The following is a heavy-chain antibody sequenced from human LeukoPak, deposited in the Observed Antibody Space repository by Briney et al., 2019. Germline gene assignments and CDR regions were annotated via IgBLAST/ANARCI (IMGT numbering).Heavy chain of an antibody. CDR2: IYYSGST. CDR1: GGPVSSYY. Sequence: PSETLSLTCTVSGGPVSSYYWSWIRQPPGKGLEWIGYIYYSGSTNYNPSLKSRVTISVDTSKNQFSLKLSSVTAADTAVYYCAREADYYDSSGYFDYWGQGTLVTVSS. J-gene: IGHJ4*02. CDR3: AREADYYDSSGYFDY. D-gene: IGHD3-22*01. V-gene: IGHV4-59*02.